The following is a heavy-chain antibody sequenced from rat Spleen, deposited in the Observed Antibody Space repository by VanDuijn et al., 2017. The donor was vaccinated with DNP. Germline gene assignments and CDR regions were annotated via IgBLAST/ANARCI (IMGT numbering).Heavy chain of an antibody. CDR1: VDSPSCGFR. D-gene: IGHD5-1*01. Sequence: SSVPVDSPSCGFRWTWIRKFPGNKLEWMGYINSEGSTDYNPSLKSRVSITRDTSKNQFFLQINSVTTEDTATYYCAIQLGVFDYWGQGVLVTVSS. V-gene: IGHV3-3*01. J-gene: IGHJ2*01. CDR3: AIQLGVFDY. CDR2: INSEGST.